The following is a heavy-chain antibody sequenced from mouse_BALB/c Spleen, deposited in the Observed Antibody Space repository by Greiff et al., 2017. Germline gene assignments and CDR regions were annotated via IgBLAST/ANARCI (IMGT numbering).Heavy chain of an antibody. V-gene: IGHV5-4*02. CDR3: ARGYGNPFAY. CDR1: GFTFSDYY. Sequence: EVKLVESGGGLVQPGGSRKLSCAASGFTFSDYYMYWVRQTPEKRLEWVATISDGGSYTYYPDSVKGRFTISRDNAKNNLYLQMSSLKSEDTAMYYCARGYGNPFAYWGQGTLVTVSA. CDR2: ISDGGSYT. J-gene: IGHJ3*01. D-gene: IGHD2-1*01.